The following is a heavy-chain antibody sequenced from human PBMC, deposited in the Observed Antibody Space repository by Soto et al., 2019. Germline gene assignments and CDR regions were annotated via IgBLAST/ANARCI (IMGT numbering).Heavy chain of an antibody. D-gene: IGHD2-2*01. Sequence: QVQLVQSGAEVKKPGSSVKVSCKASGGTFSSYTISWVRQAPGQGLEWMGRIIPILGIANYAQKFQGRVTITADKSTSTAYMELSSLRSEDTAVYYCARDAHCSSTSCTPASTKTSWFDPWGQGTLVTVSS. CDR3: ARDAHCSSTSCTPASTKTSWFDP. V-gene: IGHV1-69*08. CDR2: IIPILGIA. J-gene: IGHJ5*02. CDR1: GGTFSSYT.